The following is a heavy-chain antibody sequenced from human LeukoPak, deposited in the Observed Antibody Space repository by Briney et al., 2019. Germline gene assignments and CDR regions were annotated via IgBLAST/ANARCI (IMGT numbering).Heavy chain of an antibody. CDR3: ARRDEPRAFDI. CDR2: IY. CDR1: GYRFTSYW. J-gene: IGHJ3*02. V-gene: IGHV5-51*01. D-gene: IGHD1-14*01. Sequence: SGESLKVSCKGSGYRFTSYWIGWVRQMPGKGLEWMGIIYSPSFQGQVTISADKSISTAYLQWSSLKASDTAMYYCARRDEPRAFDIWGQGTMVTVSS.